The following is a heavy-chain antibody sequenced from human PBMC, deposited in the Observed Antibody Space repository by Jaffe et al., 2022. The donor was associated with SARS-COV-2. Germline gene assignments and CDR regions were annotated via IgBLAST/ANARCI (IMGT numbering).Heavy chain of an antibody. CDR2: ISYDGSNK. CDR3: ARVGGVVVPAAPWTGGLDY. CDR1: GFTFSSYA. D-gene: IGHD2-2*01. Sequence: QVQLVESGGGVVQPGRSLRLSCAASGFTFSSYAMHWVRQAPGKGLEWVAVISYDGSNKYYADSVKGRFTISRDNSKNTLYLQMNSLRAEDTAVYYCARVGGVVVPAAPWTGGLDYWGQGTLVTVSS. J-gene: IGHJ4*02. V-gene: IGHV3-30-3*01.